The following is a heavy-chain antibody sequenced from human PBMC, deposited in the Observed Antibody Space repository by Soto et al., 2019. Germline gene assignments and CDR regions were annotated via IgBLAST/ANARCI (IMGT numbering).Heavy chain of an antibody. CDR1: GGSISSPY. CDR2: IHYSGST. D-gene: IGHD5-18*01. J-gene: IGHJ4*02. Sequence: PSETLSLTCTVSGGSISSPYWGWIRQPPGKGLEWIGYIHYSGSTNYNPSLKSRVTISVDTSENQFSLKLSSLTAADTAVYYCARVTAMTSFDYWGQGTLVTVSS. V-gene: IGHV4-59*11. CDR3: ARVTAMTSFDY.